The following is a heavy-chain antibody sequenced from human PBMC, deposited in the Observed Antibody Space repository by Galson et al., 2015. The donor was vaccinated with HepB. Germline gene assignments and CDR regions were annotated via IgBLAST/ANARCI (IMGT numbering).Heavy chain of an antibody. D-gene: IGHD3-9*01. CDR2: IWYDGSNK. Sequence: SLRLSCAASGFTFSSYGMHWVRQAPGKGLEWVAVIWYDGSNKYYADSVKGRFTISRDNSKNTLYLQINSLRAEDTAVYYCARDILTGYSLDAFDIWGQGTMVTVSS. V-gene: IGHV3-33*01. CDR3: ARDILTGYSLDAFDI. J-gene: IGHJ3*02. CDR1: GFTFSSYG.